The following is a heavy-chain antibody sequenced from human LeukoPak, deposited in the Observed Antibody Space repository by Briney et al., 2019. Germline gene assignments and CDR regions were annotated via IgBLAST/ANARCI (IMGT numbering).Heavy chain of an antibody. CDR3: ARDFCSGGSCPPSH. D-gene: IGHD2-15*01. CDR2: ISYDGSNK. V-gene: IGHV3-30*04. CDR1: GFTFSSYA. J-gene: IGHJ4*02. Sequence: GGSLRLSCAASGFTFSSYAMHWVRQAPGKGLDWVAVISYDGSNKYYADSVRGRFTISRDNSKNTLYLQMNSLRAEDTAVYYCARDFCSGGSCPPSHWGQGTLVSVSS.